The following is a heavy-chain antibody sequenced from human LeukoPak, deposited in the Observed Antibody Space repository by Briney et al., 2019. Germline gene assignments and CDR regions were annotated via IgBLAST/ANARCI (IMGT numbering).Heavy chain of an antibody. D-gene: IGHD1-26*01. CDR1: GGTFSNYA. Sequence: RASVNVSCKASGGTFSNYAVSWVRQAPGQGLEWMGWINPNSGGTNYAQKFQGRVTMTRDTSISTAYMELSRLRSDDTAVYYCARAEVGYYYYYMDVWGKGTTVTVSS. CDR2: INPNSGGT. V-gene: IGHV1-2*02. J-gene: IGHJ6*03. CDR3: ARAEVGYYYYYMDV.